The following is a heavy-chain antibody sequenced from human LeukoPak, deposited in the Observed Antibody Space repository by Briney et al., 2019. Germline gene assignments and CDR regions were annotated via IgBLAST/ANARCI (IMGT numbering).Heavy chain of an antibody. J-gene: IGHJ4*02. V-gene: IGHV4-30-4*08. Sequence: SETLSLTCTVSGGSISSGDYYWSWIRQPPGKGLEWIGYIYYSGSTYYNPSLKSRVTISVDTSKNQFSLKLSSVTAADTAVYYCARDMVEYYGSGSYSDYWGQGTLVTVSP. D-gene: IGHD3-10*01. CDR3: ARDMVEYYGSGSYSDY. CDR1: GGSISSGDYY. CDR2: IYYSGST.